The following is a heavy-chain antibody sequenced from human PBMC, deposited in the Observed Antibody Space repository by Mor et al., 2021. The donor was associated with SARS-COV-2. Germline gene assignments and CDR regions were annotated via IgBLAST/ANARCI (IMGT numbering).Heavy chain of an antibody. CDR2: INPSGGTT. V-gene: IGHV1-46*02. CDR3: AREMGNTYYVDY. D-gene: IGHD3-10*01. Sequence: SVKISCKASGYSFNTYKMHWVRQPPGQDFEWMGIINPSGGTTRHAQKFQGRVTMTKDTSTSTVYMELSSLRSEDTAVYYCAREMGNTYYVDYWGQG. CDR1: GYSFNTYK. J-gene: IGHJ4*02.